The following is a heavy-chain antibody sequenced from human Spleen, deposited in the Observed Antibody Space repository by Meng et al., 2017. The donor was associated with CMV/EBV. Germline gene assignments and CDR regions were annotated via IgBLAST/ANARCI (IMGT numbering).Heavy chain of an antibody. CDR1: GGSFSSYT. Sequence: VPCKASGGSFSSYTFSWVRQAPGQGLEWMGRIVPILGVPSYAQKFQGRVTITADTSTRTVYMELTGLRSEDTAEYYCARGGAAAGPNPWGQGTLVTSPQ. CDR2: IVPILGVP. CDR3: ARGGAAAGPNP. V-gene: IGHV1-69*02. D-gene: IGHD6-13*01. J-gene: IGHJ5*02.